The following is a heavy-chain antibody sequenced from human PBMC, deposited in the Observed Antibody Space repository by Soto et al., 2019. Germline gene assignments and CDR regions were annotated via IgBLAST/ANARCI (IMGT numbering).Heavy chain of an antibody. V-gene: IGHV1-18*01. CDR1: GYTFTSYG. J-gene: IGHJ3*01. CDR2: ISAYNGNT. D-gene: IGHD3-3*01. CDR3: ARTQIFGVVIGAFDF. Sequence: ASVKVSCKASGYTFTSYGISWVRQAPGQGLEWMGWISAYNGNTNYAQKLQGRVTMTTDTSTSTAYMELRSLRSDDTAVYYCARTQIFGVVIGAFDFWGQGTMVTVSS.